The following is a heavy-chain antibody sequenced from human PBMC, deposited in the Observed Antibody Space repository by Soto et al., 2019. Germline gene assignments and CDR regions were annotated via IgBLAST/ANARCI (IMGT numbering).Heavy chain of an antibody. D-gene: IGHD3-22*01. CDR3: AKMPSVYYYDSSGRNFDY. J-gene: IGHJ4*02. Sequence: LRLSCAASGFTFSSYAMSWVRQAPGKGLEWVSAISGSGGSTYYADSVKGRFTISRDNSKNTLYLQMNSLRAEDTAVYYCAKMPSVYYYDSSGRNFDYWGQGTLVTVSS. CDR1: GFTFSSYA. CDR2: ISGSGGST. V-gene: IGHV3-23*01.